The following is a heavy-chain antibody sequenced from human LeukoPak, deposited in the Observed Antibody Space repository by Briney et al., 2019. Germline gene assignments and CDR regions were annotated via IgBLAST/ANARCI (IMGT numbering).Heavy chain of an antibody. D-gene: IGHD2-2*01. CDR2: IYIGDAT. CDR1: GFTVSGVY. J-gene: IGHJ6*02. V-gene: IGHV3-53*01. Sequence: QPGGSLRLSCAASGFTVSGVYFIWVRQAPGKGLEWVSFIYIGDATYYADSVRGRFSISRDSSKNLVYLQMNSLRVEDTAVYYCARDGGSGSVIPPAESQQSSGSIYYYGVDVWGQGTTVTVSS. CDR3: ARDGGSGSVIPPAESQQSSGSIYYYGVDV.